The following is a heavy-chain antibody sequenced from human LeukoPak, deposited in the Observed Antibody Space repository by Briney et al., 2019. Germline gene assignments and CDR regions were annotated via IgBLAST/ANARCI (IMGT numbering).Heavy chain of an antibody. J-gene: IGHJ4*02. Sequence: GGSLRLSCAASGFTFSSYSMNWVRQAPGKGLEWVSYISSSSSTIYYADSVKGRFTISRDNAKNSLYLQMNSLRAEDTAVYYCARDRRWLQLVVDYWGQGTLVTVSS. CDR3: ARDRRWLQLVVDY. CDR1: GFTFSSYS. CDR2: ISSSSSTI. V-gene: IGHV3-48*04. D-gene: IGHD5-24*01.